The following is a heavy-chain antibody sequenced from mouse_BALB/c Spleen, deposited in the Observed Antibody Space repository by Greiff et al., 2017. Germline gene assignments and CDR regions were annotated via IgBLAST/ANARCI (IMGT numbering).Heavy chain of an antibody. Sequence: QVQLQQSGAELVRPGTSVKISCKASGYTFTNYWLGWVKQRPGHGLEWIGDIYPGGGYTNYNEKFKGKATLTADTSSSTAYMQLSSLTSEDSAVYFCARGGYYGSSYGWFAYGGQGTLVTVSA. D-gene: IGHD1-1*01. J-gene: IGHJ3*01. CDR3: ARGGYYGSSYGWFAY. CDR1: GYTFTNYW. CDR2: IYPGGGYT. V-gene: IGHV1-63*02.